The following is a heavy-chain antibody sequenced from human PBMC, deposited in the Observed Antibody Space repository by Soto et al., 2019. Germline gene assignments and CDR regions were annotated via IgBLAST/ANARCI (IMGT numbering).Heavy chain of an antibody. J-gene: IGHJ4*02. V-gene: IGHV4-31*03. Sequence: SETLSLTCTVSGGSISSGGYYWSWIRQHPGKGLEWIGYIHYSGTTYDNPSLKSRATISGDTSKNQFSLKLSSVTAADTAVYYCARVGGSGSPFDYWGQGTLVTVSS. CDR2: IHYSGTT. CDR1: GGSISSGGYY. D-gene: IGHD2-15*01. CDR3: ARVGGSGSPFDY.